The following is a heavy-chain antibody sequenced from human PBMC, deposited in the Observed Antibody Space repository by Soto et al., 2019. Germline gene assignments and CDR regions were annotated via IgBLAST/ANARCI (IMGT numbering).Heavy chain of an antibody. V-gene: IGHV4-39*01. CDR1: GDFIGSNVHH. J-gene: IGHJ4*02. CDR2: ISYSGGT. D-gene: IGHD6-19*01. CDR3: ARLRELWVVNPYFDY. Sequence: SETLSLTCTVSGDFIGSNVHHWGWIRQPPGKGLEWIAIISYSGGTHYNPSLKSRVTISIDTSKDQFSLKMSSVTAADTAVYYCARLRELWVVNPYFDYWGQGALVTVS.